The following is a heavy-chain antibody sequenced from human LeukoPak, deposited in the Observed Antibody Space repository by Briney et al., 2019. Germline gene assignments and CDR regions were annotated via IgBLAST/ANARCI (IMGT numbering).Heavy chain of an antibody. Sequence: GESLKISCKGSGFSLASYWIGWVRQMPGKGLEWMGIIYPGDSDTRYSPSFEGQVTISVDKSISTAYLQWSSLKASDTAIYYCARPLPYYDILTGYPSYGMDVWGQGTTVTVSS. D-gene: IGHD3-9*01. CDR2: IYPGDSDT. CDR3: ARPLPYYDILTGYPSYGMDV. J-gene: IGHJ6*02. V-gene: IGHV5-51*01. CDR1: GFSLASYW.